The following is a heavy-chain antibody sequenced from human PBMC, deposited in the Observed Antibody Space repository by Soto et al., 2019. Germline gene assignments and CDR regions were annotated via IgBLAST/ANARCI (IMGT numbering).Heavy chain of an antibody. V-gene: IGHV3-23*01. Sequence: EVQVLASGVDWVQPGGCLRLACAASGFTFSSHGLSWVRQAPGKGLEWVAGISASGGSTNYADSVKGRFTISRDNSKNTLYVKMNHLRAEDTDVYYCAKRYDYDGSGHYGMDVWGQGTTVTASS. CDR2: ISASGGST. CDR1: GFTFSSHG. CDR3: AKRYDYDGSGHYGMDV. D-gene: IGHD3-22*01. J-gene: IGHJ6*02.